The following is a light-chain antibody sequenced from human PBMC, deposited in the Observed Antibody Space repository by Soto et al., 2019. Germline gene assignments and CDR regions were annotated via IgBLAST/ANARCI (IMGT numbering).Light chain of an antibody. J-gene: IGKJ1*01. CDR1: QSVSSSY. V-gene: IGKV3-20*01. Sequence: EIVFTQSPGTLSLSPGERATLSCRASQSVSSSYLAWYQQKPGQAPRLVIYGASSRETGIPDRFSGSGSGTEFTLTISRLEPEDFEVYYCQQYGSSTWTFGQGTKVDIK. CDR2: GAS. CDR3: QQYGSSTWT.